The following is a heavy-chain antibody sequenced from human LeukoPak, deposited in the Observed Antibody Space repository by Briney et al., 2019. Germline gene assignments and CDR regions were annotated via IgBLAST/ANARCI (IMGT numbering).Heavy chain of an antibody. J-gene: IGHJ6*03. V-gene: IGHV4-59*01. D-gene: IGHD5-18*01. CDR1: GGSISSYY. CDR2: IYCSGST. Sequence: SETLSLTCTVSGGSISSYYWSWIRQPPGKGLEWIGYIYCSGSTNYNPSLKSRVTISVDASKNQFSLKLSSVTAADTAVYYCARDRGTAMVTRYYYYMDVWGKGTTVTVSS. CDR3: ARDRGTAMVTRYYYYMDV.